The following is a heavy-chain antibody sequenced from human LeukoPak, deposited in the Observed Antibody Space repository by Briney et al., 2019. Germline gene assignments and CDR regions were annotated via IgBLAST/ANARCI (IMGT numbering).Heavy chain of an antibody. CDR1: GFTFSTYW. V-gene: IGHV3-74*01. CDR3: ARVYYYYYMDV. J-gene: IGHJ6*03. Sequence: LGGSLRLSCAASGFTFSTYWMHWVRQAPGTGLVWVSRISSDGTNTYYADSVKGRFSISRDNAKNMLYLQMNSLRAEDTAVYYCARVYYYYYMDVWGKGTTVAVSS. CDR2: ISSDGTNT.